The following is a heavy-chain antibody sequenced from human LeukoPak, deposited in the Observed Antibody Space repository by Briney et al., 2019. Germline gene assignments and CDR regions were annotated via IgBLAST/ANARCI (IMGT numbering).Heavy chain of an antibody. Sequence: SETLSLTCTVSGASISTGGFYWTWIRQPPGEGLEWIGYIYYTGSVDYNASLKSRLTISLDTSKNRFSLKLNSVTAADTAVYYCARDHSYYFGSQPSTLDVWGQGTAVTVSS. CDR1: GASISTGGFY. CDR2: IYYTGSV. CDR3: ARDHSYYFGSQPSTLDV. J-gene: IGHJ6*02. V-gene: IGHV4-31*03. D-gene: IGHD3-10*01.